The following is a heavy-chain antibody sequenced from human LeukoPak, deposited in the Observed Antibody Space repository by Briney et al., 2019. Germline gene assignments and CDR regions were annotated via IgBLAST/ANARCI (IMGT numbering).Heavy chain of an antibody. CDR1: GGSFSGYY. V-gene: IGHV4-34*01. CDR3: ARRLWLQSDY. Sequence: SETLSLTCAVYGGSFSGYYWSWIRQPPGKGLEWIGEINHSGSTNYNPSLKSRVTISVDTSKNQFSLKLSSVTAADTAVYYCARRLWLQSDYWGQGTLVTVSS. D-gene: IGHD5-24*01. J-gene: IGHJ4*02. CDR2: INHSGST.